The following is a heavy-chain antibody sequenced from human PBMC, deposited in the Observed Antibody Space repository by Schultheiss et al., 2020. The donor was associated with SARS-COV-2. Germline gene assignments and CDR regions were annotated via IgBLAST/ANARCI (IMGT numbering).Heavy chain of an antibody. V-gene: IGHV3-7*03. CDR2: IKQDGSEK. D-gene: IGHD6-19*01. CDR1: GFTFSSYA. Sequence: GSLRLSCAASGFTFSSYAMSWVRQAPGKGLEWVANIKQDGSEKYYVDSVKGRFTISRDNSKNTLYLQMNSLRAEDTAVYYCAKFIGGWPSPAASLDYWGQGTLVTVSS. CDR3: AKFIGGWPSPAASLDY. J-gene: IGHJ4*02.